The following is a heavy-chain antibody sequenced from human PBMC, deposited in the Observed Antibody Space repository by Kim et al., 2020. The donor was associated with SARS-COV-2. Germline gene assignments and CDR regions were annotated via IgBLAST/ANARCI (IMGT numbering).Heavy chain of an antibody. J-gene: IGHJ4*02. D-gene: IGHD6-13*01. V-gene: IGHV3-9*01. CDR3: AKDIAAAGRSPYCDY. Sequence: SAKSRFTISKDNAKNSLYLQMNRLRAEDTALYYCAKDIAAAGRSPYCDYWGQGTLVTVSS.